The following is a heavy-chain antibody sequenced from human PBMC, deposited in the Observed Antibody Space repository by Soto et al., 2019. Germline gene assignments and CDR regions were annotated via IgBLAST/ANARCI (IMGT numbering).Heavy chain of an antibody. D-gene: IGHD2-15*01. Sequence: QVQLEQSEAEVKKPGASVKVSCKTSGYTFTAYGISWVRQAPGQGLEWMGWISGYSGNTNYIQRLQGRVTMTTDTFTTTAYMELRSLRSDDSAVYYCVRDVGQWSDYWGQGTLVTVSS. CDR3: VRDVGQWSDY. CDR1: GYTFTAYG. J-gene: IGHJ4*02. CDR2: ISGYSGNT. V-gene: IGHV1-18*01.